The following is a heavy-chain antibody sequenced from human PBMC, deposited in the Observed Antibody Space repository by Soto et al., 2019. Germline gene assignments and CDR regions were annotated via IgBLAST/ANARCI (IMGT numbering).Heavy chain of an antibody. D-gene: IGHD3-10*01. CDR3: PIVSGYGTGSPANHHLDH. J-gene: IGHJ4*01. CDR2: TKFDAREK. Sequence: EVQLVESGGGLVQPGGSLRLSCAASGFTCGSYWMSWVRQAPGKGLEWVATTKFDAREKKYVDFVKGRFAMSRGNAKKSLYQQLDSPRADDTVDYYHPIVSGYGTGSPANHHLDHWGRGTQVSVSS. V-gene: IGHV3-7*01. CDR1: GFTCGSYW.